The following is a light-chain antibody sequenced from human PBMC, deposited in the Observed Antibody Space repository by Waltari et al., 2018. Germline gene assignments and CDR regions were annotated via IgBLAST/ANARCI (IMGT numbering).Light chain of an antibody. CDR2: SGN. Sequence: QSVLTQPPSVSGAPGQRVTISCSGSNPTIGAPSDVHWYQQLPGSAPKLPIHSGNHRPSEVPDRFAASKSGRSATLAIAGLQAEDGAVYYCQSFDNALGAYVFGTGTTVIVL. J-gene: IGLJ1*01. CDR1: NPTIGAPSD. V-gene: IGLV1-40*01. CDR3: QSFDNALGAYV.